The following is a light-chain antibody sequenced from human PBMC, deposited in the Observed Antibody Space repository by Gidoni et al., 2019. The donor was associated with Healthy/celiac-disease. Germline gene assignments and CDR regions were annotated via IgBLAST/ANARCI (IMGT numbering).Light chain of an antibody. Sequence: DIQMTHSPSSLSASVGDRVTITCRASQGISNYLAWYQQKPGKVPKLLIYAASPLQSGVPSRFSGSGSWTYFTLTISSLQPEDVATYYFQQYNSAPRTFGQGTKVEIK. CDR1: QGISNY. J-gene: IGKJ1*01. CDR3: QQYNSAPRT. V-gene: IGKV1-27*01. CDR2: AAS.